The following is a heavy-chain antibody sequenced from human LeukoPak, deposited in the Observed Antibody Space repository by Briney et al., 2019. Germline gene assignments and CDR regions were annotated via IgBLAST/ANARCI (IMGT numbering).Heavy chain of an antibody. J-gene: IGHJ4*02. D-gene: IGHD3-22*01. CDR1: GGTFSSYA. CDR2: IIPIFGTA. Sequence: ASVKVSCKASGGTFSSYAISWVRQAPGQGLEWMGGIIPIFGTANYAQKFQGRVTITTDESTSTAYMELSSLRSEDTAVYYRARDAYYDSSGPFLGWGQGTLVTVSS. CDR3: ARDAYYDSSGPFLG. V-gene: IGHV1-69*05.